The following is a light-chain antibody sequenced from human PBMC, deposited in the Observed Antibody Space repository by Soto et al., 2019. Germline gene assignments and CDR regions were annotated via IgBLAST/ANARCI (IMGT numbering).Light chain of an antibody. CDR3: QQYYSSIT. CDR1: QSVLYSSNNKNY. J-gene: IGKJ5*01. CDR2: WAS. V-gene: IGKV4-1*01. Sequence: DIVMTQSPDSLAVSLGERATINCKSSQSVLYSSNNKNYLAWYQKKPGQPPKLLIYWASTRKSGVPDRFSGSGSGTDFTLTISSLQAEDVAVYYCQQYYSSITFGQGTRLEIK.